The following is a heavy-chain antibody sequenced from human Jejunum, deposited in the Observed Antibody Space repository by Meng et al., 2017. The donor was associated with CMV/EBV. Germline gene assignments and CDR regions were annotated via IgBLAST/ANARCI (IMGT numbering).Heavy chain of an antibody. D-gene: IGHD3-22*01. Sequence: SGSALSGSSMNWVRQAPGKGLECVSSITSNSKYIYYADSVQGRFTISRDDSKNTVYLQMNSLRAEDTAVYYCARDNDGSSHYSQFDYWGQGTLVTVSS. CDR2: ITSNSKYI. CDR1: GSALSGSS. V-gene: IGHV3-21*06. CDR3: ARDNDGSSHYSQFDY. J-gene: IGHJ4*02.